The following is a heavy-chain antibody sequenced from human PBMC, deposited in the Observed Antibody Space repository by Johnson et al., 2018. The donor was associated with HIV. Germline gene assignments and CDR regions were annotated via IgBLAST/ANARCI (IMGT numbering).Heavy chain of an antibody. Sequence: QMLFVESGGGVVQPGRSLRLSCAASGFTFSSYAMHWVRQAPGKGLEWVAVISYDGSNKYYADSVKGRFTISRDNSKNTLYLQMNRLRAEDTAVYYCTRDRIQIWSYVGTFDTWGQGALVTVSS. CDR3: TRDRIQIWSYVGTFDT. CDR2: ISYDGSNK. D-gene: IGHD5-18*01. J-gene: IGHJ3*02. CDR1: GFTFSSYA. V-gene: IGHV3-30-3*01.